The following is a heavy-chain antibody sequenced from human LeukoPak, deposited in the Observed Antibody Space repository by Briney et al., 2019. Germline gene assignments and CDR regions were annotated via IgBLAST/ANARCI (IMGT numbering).Heavy chain of an antibody. CDR2: ISSSGSTI. J-gene: IGHJ4*02. CDR1: GFTFNKYG. V-gene: IGHV3-48*04. Sequence: GGSLRLSCEASGFTFNKYGMYWVRQTPGKGLEWVSYISSSGSTIYYADSVKGRFTISRDNAKNSLYLQMNSLRAEDTAVYYCARTYYYDSSGYSFDYWGQGTLVTVSS. CDR3: ARTYYYDSSGYSFDY. D-gene: IGHD3-22*01.